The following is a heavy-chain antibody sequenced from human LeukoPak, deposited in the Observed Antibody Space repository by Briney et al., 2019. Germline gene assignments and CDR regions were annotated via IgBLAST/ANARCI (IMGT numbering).Heavy chain of an antibody. CDR2: ISSSSSYI. Sequence: GGSLRLSCAASGFTFRSYWMDWVRQAPGKGLEWVSSISSSSSYIYYADSVKGRFTISRDNAKNSLYLQMISLRAEDTAVYYCARDLSVGAKPDLGFDYWGQGTLVTVSS. CDR3: ARDLSVGAKPDLGFDY. D-gene: IGHD1-26*01. V-gene: IGHV3-21*01. J-gene: IGHJ4*02. CDR1: GFTFRSYW.